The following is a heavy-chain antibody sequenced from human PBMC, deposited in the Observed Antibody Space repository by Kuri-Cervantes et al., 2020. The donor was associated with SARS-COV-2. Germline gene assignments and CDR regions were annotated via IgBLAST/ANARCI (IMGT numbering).Heavy chain of an antibody. CDR3: YTLIGVSATAYDDY. J-gene: IGHJ4*02. CDR1: GFTFSGSA. D-gene: IGHD2-21*02. CDR2: IRSKTNNYST. Sequence: GGSLRLSCAASGFTFSGSAMYWVRQPFEKGLEWVGRIRSKTNNYSTSYAASLRGRFTISREDSKNTAYLQMNSLRTEDTALSCCYTLIGVSATAYDDYWGQGTLVTVSS. V-gene: IGHV3-73*01.